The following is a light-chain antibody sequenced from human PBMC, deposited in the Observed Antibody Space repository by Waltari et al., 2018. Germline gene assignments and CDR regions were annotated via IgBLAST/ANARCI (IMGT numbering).Light chain of an antibody. V-gene: IGKV4-1*01. CDR2: WAS. Sequence: DIVMTQSPDSLTVSPGERATINCRSSPNVSDHVNNKNYLAWYRQKPGQPPKLLISWASTREFGVPDRFSGSGSGTEFTLTISSLQPEDVAVYYCQQYYNTPPTFGQGTKVEIK. CDR1: PNVSDHVNNKNY. J-gene: IGKJ1*01. CDR3: QQYYNTPPT.